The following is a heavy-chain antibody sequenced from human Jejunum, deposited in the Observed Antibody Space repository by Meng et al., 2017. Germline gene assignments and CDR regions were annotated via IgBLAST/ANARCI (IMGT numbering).Heavy chain of an antibody. V-gene: IGHV4-39*07. CDR3: ARVSKPYGSGLDP. CDR2: IYYSGST. CDR1: GGSISGSKYY. D-gene: IGHD3-10*01. Sequence: QWLLQEWGPGVGKASETLSLTCTVYGGSISGSKYYGGWIRQPPGKGLEWIGTIYYSGSTYYNPSLKSRVTISVDTSKNQFSLNLSSVTAADTAIYYCARVSKPYGSGLDPWGQGTLVTVSS. J-gene: IGHJ5*02.